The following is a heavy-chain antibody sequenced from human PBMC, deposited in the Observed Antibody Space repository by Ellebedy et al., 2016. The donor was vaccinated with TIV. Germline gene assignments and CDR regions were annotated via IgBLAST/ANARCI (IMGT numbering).Heavy chain of an antibody. Sequence: GESLKISCVASGFTPSGYYMHWVRQVPGKGLEWLSRINTDGSSTSYAGSVEGRFTISRDNAKSSLFLQMNSLRAEDTAVYYCARDPGGGGDFGDNWFDPWGQGTLVTVSS. J-gene: IGHJ5*02. D-gene: IGHD2-21*01. CDR2: INTDGSST. CDR1: GFTPSGYY. V-gene: IGHV3-74*01. CDR3: ARDPGGGGDFGDNWFDP.